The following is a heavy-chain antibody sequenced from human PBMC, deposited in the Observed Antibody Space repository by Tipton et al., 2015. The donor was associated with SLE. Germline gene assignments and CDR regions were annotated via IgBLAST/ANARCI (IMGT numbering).Heavy chain of an antibody. CDR2: ISGSGGST. CDR1: GFTFSSYA. D-gene: IGHD2-21*01. V-gene: IGHV3-23*01. J-gene: IGHJ4*02. Sequence: GSLRLSCAASGFTFSSYAMSWVRQAPGKGLEWVSGISGSGGSTYNADSVKGRFTISRDNSKNTLYLQMNSLRAEDTAVYYCARRMAGSIAFDHWGQGTLVTVSS. CDR3: ARRMAGSIAFDH.